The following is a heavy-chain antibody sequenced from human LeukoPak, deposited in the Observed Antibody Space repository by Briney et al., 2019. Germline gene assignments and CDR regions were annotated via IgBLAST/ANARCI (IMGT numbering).Heavy chain of an antibody. D-gene: IGHD2-2*01. CDR2: ISAYNGNT. V-gene: IGHV1-18*01. J-gene: IGHJ5*02. CDR3: ARDSALDDIVVVPAAIDWFDP. Sequence: ASVKVSCKASGYTFTSYGISWVRQAPGQGLEWMGWISAYNGNTNYAQKLQARVPMTTDTSTSTAYMELRSLRSDDTAVYYCARDSALDDIVVVPAAIDWFDPWGQGTLVTVSS. CDR1: GYTFTSYG.